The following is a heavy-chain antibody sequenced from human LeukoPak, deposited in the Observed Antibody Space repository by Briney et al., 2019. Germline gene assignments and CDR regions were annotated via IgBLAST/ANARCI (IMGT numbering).Heavy chain of an antibody. CDR2: IIPIFGTA. V-gene: IGHV1-69*13. Sequence: SVKVSCKASGGTFSSYAISWVRQAPGQGLEWMGEIIPIFGTANYAQKFQGRVTITADESTSTAYMELSSLRSEDTAVYYCARDAPPGVRGVIRWFDPWGQGTLVTVSS. CDR1: GGTFSSYA. CDR3: ARDAPPGVRGVIRWFDP. J-gene: IGHJ5*02. D-gene: IGHD3-10*01.